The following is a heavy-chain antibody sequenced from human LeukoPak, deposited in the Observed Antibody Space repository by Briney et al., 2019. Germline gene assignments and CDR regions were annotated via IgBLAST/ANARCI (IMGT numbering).Heavy chain of an antibody. CDR2: IYYSGST. V-gene: IGHV4-59*01. CDR1: GGSISSYY. D-gene: IGHD3-22*01. J-gene: IGHJ3*02. Sequence: SETLSLTCTVSGGSISSYYWSWIRQPPGKGLEWIGYIYYSGSTNYNPSLKSRVTISVDTSKNQFSLMLSSVTAADTAVYYCARDYDSSGYDAFDIWGQGTMVTVSS. CDR3: ARDYDSSGYDAFDI.